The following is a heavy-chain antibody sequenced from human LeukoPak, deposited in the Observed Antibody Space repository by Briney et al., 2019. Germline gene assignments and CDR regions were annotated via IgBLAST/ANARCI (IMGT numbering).Heavy chain of an antibody. D-gene: IGHD5-18*01. CDR3: AKDQDTAMAPNFDY. Sequence: XXXVRXAPGKXLEWVSAISGSGGSTYYADSVKGRFTISRDNSKNTLYLQMNSLRAEDTAVYYCAKDQDTAMAPNFDYWGQGTLVTVSS. V-gene: IGHV3-23*01. J-gene: IGHJ4*02. CDR2: ISGSGGST.